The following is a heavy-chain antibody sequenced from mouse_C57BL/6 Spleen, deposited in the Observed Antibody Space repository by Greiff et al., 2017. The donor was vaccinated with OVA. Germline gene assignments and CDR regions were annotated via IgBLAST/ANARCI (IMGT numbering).Heavy chain of an antibody. CDR2: IYSSDSET. CDR1: GYTFTSYW. D-gene: IGHD2-4*01. Sequence: VQLQQPGAELVRPGSSVKLSCKASGYTFTSYWMDWVRQSPGQGLEWIGNIYSSDSETHYNQTFKDNATLTVDKSSSTAYMQLSSLTSEDSAVYYCARGGLRRYFDVWGTGTTVTVSS. J-gene: IGHJ1*03. CDR3: ARGGLRRYFDV. V-gene: IGHV1-61*01.